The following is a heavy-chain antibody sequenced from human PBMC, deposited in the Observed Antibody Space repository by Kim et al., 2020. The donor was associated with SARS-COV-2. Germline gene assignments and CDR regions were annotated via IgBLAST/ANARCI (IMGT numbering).Heavy chain of an antibody. CDR3: ARDLMGANDY. D-gene: IGHD1-26*01. CDR2: IDNTGGVT. Sequence: GGSLRLSCVASGFTLSNYWMHWVRQAPGKGLVWVSRIDNTGGVTTYADSVQGRFSISRDIAKNTLYLHMSSLRAEDAAVYYCARDLMGANDYWGQGTLVT. V-gene: IGHV3-74*01. J-gene: IGHJ4*02. CDR1: GFTLSNYW.